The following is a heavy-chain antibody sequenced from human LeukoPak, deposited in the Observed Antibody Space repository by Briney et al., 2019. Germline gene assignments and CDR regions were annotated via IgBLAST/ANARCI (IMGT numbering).Heavy chain of an antibody. J-gene: IGHJ4*02. CDR3: AVFTGDVDY. CDR2: IYYSGST. CDR1: GGSISSRSYY. D-gene: IGHD7-27*01. V-gene: IGHV4-39*07. Sequence: SETLSLTCTVSGGSISSRSYYWGWICQPPGKGLEWIGSIYYSGSTYYNPSLKSRVTISVDTSKNQFSLKLSSVTAADTAVYYCAVFTGDVDYWGQGTLVTVSS.